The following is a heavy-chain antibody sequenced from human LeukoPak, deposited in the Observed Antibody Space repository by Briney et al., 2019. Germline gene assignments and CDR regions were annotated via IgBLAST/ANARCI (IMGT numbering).Heavy chain of an antibody. Sequence: ASVKVSCKTSGYTFTRYDINWVRQATGQGLEWMGWVNPNSGKTGYAQKFQGRVTISRDTSISTAHMELSSLRSEDTAVYYCARVDGSAEYWGQGTLVTVSS. CDR3: ARVDGSAEY. V-gene: IGHV1-8*03. CDR2: VNPNSGKT. J-gene: IGHJ4*02. D-gene: IGHD1-26*01. CDR1: GYTFTRYD.